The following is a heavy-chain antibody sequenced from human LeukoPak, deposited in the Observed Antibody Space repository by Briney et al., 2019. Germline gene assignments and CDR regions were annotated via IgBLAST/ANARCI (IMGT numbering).Heavy chain of an antibody. D-gene: IGHD2-2*01. CDR1: GFTFSSYA. Sequence: GGSLRLSCAASGFTFSSYAMSWVRQAPGKGLEWVSAISGSGGSTYYADSVKGRFTISRDNSKNTLYLQMNSLRAEDTAVYYCAKAGVYCSSTSCYSAVWGKGTTVTVSS. V-gene: IGHV3-23*01. J-gene: IGHJ6*04. CDR2: ISGSGGST. CDR3: AKAGVYCSSTSCYSAV.